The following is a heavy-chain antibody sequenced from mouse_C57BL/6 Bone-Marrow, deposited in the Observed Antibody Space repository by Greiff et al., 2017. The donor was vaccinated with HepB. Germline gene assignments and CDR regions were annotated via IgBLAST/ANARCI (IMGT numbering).Heavy chain of an antibody. CDR1: GFNIKDDY. J-gene: IGHJ2*01. CDR3: TTMSATRYYFDY. V-gene: IGHV14-4*01. Sequence: EVQLQQSGAELVRPGASVKLSCTASGFNIKDDYMHWVKQRPEQGLEWIGWIDPENGDTEYASKFQGKATITADTSSNTAYLQLSSLTSEDTAVYYCTTMSATRYYFDYWGQGTTLTVSS. CDR2: IDPENGDT.